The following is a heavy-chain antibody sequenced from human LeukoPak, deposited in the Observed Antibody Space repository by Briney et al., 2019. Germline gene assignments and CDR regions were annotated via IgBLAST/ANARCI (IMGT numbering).Heavy chain of an antibody. V-gene: IGHV4-59*01. Sequence: PSETLSLTCTVSGGSISSYYWSWIRQPPGKGLEWIGYIYYSGSTNYNPSLKSRVTISVDTSKNQFSLKLSSVTAADTAVYYCAGYCSSTSCYVGENWFDPWGQGTLVTVSS. J-gene: IGHJ5*02. CDR3: AGYCSSTSCYVGENWFDP. CDR1: GGSISSYY. CDR2: IYYSGST. D-gene: IGHD2-2*01.